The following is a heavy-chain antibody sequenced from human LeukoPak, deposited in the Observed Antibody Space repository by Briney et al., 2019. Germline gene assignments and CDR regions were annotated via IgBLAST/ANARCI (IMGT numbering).Heavy chain of an antibody. Sequence: GGSLRLSCAASGFSFSTPPMSGVRQPPGKGLEWVSAMNNGPGATFYRDSVRGRFTISRDDSKSTLYLQMNSLRAEDTGTYYCAKTHYDLWDVWGQGTTVTVSS. CDR2: MNNGPGAT. CDR1: GFSFSTPP. CDR3: AKTHYDLWDV. D-gene: IGHD2/OR15-2a*01. V-gene: IGHV3-23*01. J-gene: IGHJ6*02.